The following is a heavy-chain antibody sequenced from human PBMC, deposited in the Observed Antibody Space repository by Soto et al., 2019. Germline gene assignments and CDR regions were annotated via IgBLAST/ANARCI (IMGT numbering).Heavy chain of an antibody. CDR1: GFTFSSYA. CDR2: ISGSGGST. J-gene: IGHJ1*01. V-gene: IGHV3-23*01. Sequence: GGSLRLSCAASGFTFSSYAMSWVRQAPGKGLEWVSAISGSGGSTYYADSVKGRFTISRDNSKNTLYLQMNSLRAEDTAVYYCAKDLSPTELWELLRGLYFQHWGQGTLVTVSS. CDR3: AKDLSPTELWELLRGLYFQH. D-gene: IGHD1-26*01.